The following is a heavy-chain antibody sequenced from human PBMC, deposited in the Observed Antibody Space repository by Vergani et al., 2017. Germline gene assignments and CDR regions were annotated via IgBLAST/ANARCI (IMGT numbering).Heavy chain of an antibody. CDR1: GGSISSGGYY. D-gene: IGHD3-10*01. CDR2: IYYSGST. Sequence: QVQLQESGPGLVKPSQTLSLTCTVSGGSISSGGYYWSWVRHHPGKGLEWIGYIYYSGSTYYNPSLKSRVTISVDTSKNQFSLKLSSVTAADTAVYYCARVLYRSNWFDPWGQGTLVTVSS. CDR3: ARVLYRSNWFDP. J-gene: IGHJ5*02. V-gene: IGHV4-31*03.